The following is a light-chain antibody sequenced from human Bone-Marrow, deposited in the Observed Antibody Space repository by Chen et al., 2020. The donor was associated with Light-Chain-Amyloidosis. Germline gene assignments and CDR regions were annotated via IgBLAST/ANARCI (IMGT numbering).Light chain of an antibody. V-gene: IGLV3-21*02. CDR1: NIGSTS. CDR2: DDS. Sequence: SYVLTQPSSVSVAPGQTATIACGGNNIGSTSVHWYQQTPGQAPLLVVYDDSDRPSGIPGRFAGSNSVNTATLTSSRVEAGDEADYYCQVWDRSSDRPVFGGGTKLTVL. CDR3: QVWDRSSDRPV. J-gene: IGLJ3*02.